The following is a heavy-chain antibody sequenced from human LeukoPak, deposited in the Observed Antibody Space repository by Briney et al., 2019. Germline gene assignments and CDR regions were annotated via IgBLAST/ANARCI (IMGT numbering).Heavy chain of an antibody. J-gene: IGHJ3*02. CDR3: ARADYDFWSGSEGSAFDI. Sequence: GGSLRLSCAASGFTFSSYSMNWVRQAPGKGLEWVSSISSSGSYIYYADSVKGRFTISRDNAKNSLYLQMNSLRAEDTAVYYCARADYDFWSGSEGSAFDIWGQGTMVTVSS. D-gene: IGHD3-3*01. CDR2: ISSSGSYI. V-gene: IGHV3-21*01. CDR1: GFTFSSYS.